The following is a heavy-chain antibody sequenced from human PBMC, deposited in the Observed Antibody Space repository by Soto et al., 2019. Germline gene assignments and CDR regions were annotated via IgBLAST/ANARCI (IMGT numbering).Heavy chain of an antibody. V-gene: IGHV1-18*01. CDR3: ARVVRGVVNWFDP. CDR1: GDTFTNFG. J-gene: IGHJ5*02. Sequence: HLVQSGPEVKKPGASITVSCKTSGDTFTNFGLSWVRQAPGQGLEWMGWIATYNSNRNYAQKFQGRLTLTTDTSTSTAYMELKNLGYDDTAVYYCARVVRGVVNWFDPWGQGNLVTVSS. CDR2: IATYNSNR. D-gene: IGHD3-10*01.